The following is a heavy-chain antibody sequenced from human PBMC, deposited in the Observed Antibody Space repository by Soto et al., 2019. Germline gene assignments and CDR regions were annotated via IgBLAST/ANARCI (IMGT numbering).Heavy chain of an antibody. Sequence: HPGGSLRLSCAASGFTFNHYGMAWVRQAPGKGLEWVSVISGSGGTTYYADSVKGRFTISRDNSKSTVYLQMNSLRVEDTALYSCAKVIVLGASTIEFWGPGNVLTVSS. V-gene: IGHV3-23*01. CDR2: ISGSGGTT. J-gene: IGHJ4*02. CDR1: GFTFNHYG. CDR3: AKVIVLGASTIEF. D-gene: IGHD2-8*02.